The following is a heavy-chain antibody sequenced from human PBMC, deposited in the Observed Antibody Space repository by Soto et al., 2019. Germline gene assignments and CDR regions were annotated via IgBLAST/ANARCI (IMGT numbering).Heavy chain of an antibody. V-gene: IGHV3-30*18. Sequence: GGSQRLSSAASGFTFGSYGMHWVRQAPGKGLEWVAVISYDGSNKYYADSVKGRFTISRDNSKNTLYLQMNSLRAEDTAVYYCAKDPVGYIAAAGILNYWGQGTLVTVS. D-gene: IGHD6-13*01. CDR1: GFTFGSYG. CDR3: AKDPVGYIAAAGILNY. J-gene: IGHJ4*02. CDR2: ISYDGSNK.